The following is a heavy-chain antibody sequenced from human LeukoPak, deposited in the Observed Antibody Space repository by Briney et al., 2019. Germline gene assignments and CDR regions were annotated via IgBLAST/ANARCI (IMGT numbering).Heavy chain of an antibody. CDR1: GGSISSYY. Sequence: SETLSLTCTVSGGSISSYYWSWIRQPPGKGLEWIGYIYTSGGTNYNPSLKSRVTISVDTSKNQFSLKLSSVTAADTAVYYCARESGYYDSSAQRYYYYYMDVWGKGTTVTVSS. CDR3: ARESGYYDSSAQRYYYYYMDV. J-gene: IGHJ6*03. CDR2: IYTSGGT. D-gene: IGHD3-22*01. V-gene: IGHV4-4*09.